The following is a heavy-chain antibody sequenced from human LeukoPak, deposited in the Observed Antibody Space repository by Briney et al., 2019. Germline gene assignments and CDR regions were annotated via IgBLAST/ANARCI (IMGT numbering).Heavy chain of an antibody. CDR1: GGSISSYY. J-gene: IGHJ3*02. V-gene: IGHV4-59*01. CDR2: IYYSGST. D-gene: IGHD6-19*01. Sequence: SETLSLTCTVSGGSISSYYWSWIRQPPGKGLEWIGYIYYSGSTNYNPSLKSRVAISVDTSKNQFSLKLSSVTAADTAVYYCARAVAGRDDAFDIWGQGTMVTVSS. CDR3: ARAVAGRDDAFDI.